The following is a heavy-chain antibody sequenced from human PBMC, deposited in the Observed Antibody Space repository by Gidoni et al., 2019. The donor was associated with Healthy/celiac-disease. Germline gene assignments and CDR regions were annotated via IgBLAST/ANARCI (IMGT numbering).Heavy chain of an antibody. V-gene: IGHV3-30*18. D-gene: IGHD6-6*01. CDR1: GFTFSSYG. J-gene: IGHJ4*02. CDR2: ISYDGSNK. CDR3: AKDRVRGAARPLD. Sequence: QVQLVESGGGVVKPGRSLRLSCAASGFTFSSYGMHWVRQAPGKGLEWVAVISYDGSNKYYADSVKGRFTISRDNSKNTLYLQMNSLRAEDTAVYYCAKDRVRGAARPLDWGQGTLVTVSS.